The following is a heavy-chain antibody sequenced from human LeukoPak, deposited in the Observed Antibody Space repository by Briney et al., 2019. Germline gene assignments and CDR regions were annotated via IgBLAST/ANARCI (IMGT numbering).Heavy chain of an antibody. CDR3: ARDLHGSGSYVDY. V-gene: IGHV4-59*01. CDR2: IYYSGGT. J-gene: IGHJ4*02. CDR1: GGSISSYY. Sequence: SETLSLTCTVSGGSISSYYWSWIRQPPGKGLEWIGYIYYSGGTNYNPSLKSRVTISVDPSKNQFSLKLSSVTAADTAVYYCARDLHGSGSYVDYWGQGTLVTVSS. D-gene: IGHD3-10*01.